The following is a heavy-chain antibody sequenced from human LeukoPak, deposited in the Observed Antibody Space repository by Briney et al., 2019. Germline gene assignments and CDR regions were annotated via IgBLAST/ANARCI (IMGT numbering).Heavy chain of an antibody. J-gene: IGHJ4*02. D-gene: IGHD2-15*01. V-gene: IGHV4-4*07. Sequence: PSETLSLPCAVSGGSISGFHWSWIRQPAGKGLQWIGRVCSSGCTNYSPSLKSRVTMAVGTSKNQFSLKLSPVTAADTAVYFCARDSRSGLPFDHWGQGTLVAVSS. CDR1: GGSISGFH. CDR3: ARDSRSGLPFDH. CDR2: VCSSGCT.